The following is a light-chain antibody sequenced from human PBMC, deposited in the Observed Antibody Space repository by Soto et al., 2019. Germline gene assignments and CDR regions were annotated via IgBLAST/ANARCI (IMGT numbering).Light chain of an antibody. CDR1: QSISTY. Sequence: EIQMTQSPSTLSASVGDRFTITCLASQSISTYLAWYQQKPGKAPKLLIYKASSLEGGVPSRFSGTGSGTEFTLTISSLQPDDFATYYCQQYNRYSPWTFGQGTKVDIK. J-gene: IGKJ1*01. V-gene: IGKV1-5*03. CDR3: QQYNRYSPWT. CDR2: KAS.